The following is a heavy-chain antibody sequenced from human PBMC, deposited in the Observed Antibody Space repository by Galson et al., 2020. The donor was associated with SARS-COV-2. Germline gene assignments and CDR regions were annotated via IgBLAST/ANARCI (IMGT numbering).Heavy chain of an antibody. V-gene: IGHV4-34*01. CDR3: ARGRYPRADGILLWMYRIASSGVFDS. J-gene: IGHJ4*02. CDR1: GGTFCGYS. Sequence: SQTLSLTCAVYGGTFCGYSWNWIRQSPGQGPAWIGEINDGGRTNYNPSLESRVGISVDTSKKQFSLKLSSVTAADTAVYHCARGRYPRADGILLWMYRIASSGVFDSWSQGTRVTVSS. CDR2: INDGGRT. D-gene: IGHD6-13*01.